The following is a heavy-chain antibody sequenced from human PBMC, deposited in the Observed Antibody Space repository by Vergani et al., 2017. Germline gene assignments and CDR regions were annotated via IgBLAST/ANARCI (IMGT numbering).Heavy chain of an antibody. V-gene: IGHV1-69*06. D-gene: IGHD2-8*02. CDR3: ARSPPSRYVVDEDAFDI. Sequence: QVQLVQSGAEVKKPGSSVKVSCKASGGTFSSYAISWVRQAPGQGLEWMGGIIPIFGTANYAQKFQGRVTITADKSTSTAYMELSSLRSEDTAVYYCARSPPSRYVVDEDAFDIWGQGTMVTVSS. J-gene: IGHJ3*02. CDR1: GGTFSSYA. CDR2: IIPIFGTA.